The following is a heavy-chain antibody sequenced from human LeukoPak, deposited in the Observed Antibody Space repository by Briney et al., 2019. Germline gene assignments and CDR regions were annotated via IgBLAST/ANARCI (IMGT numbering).Heavy chain of an antibody. CDR1: GFTFSSYG. V-gene: IGHV3-30*03. CDR2: ISYDGSNK. J-gene: IGHJ4*02. D-gene: IGHD2-2*02. CDR3: SAPVKCSSTSCYSD. Sequence: GGSLRLSCAASGFTFSSYGMHWVRQAPGKGLEWVAVISYDGSNKYYADSVKGRFTISRDNSKNTLYLQMNSLRAEDTAVYYCSAPVKCSSTSCYSDWGQGTLVTVSS.